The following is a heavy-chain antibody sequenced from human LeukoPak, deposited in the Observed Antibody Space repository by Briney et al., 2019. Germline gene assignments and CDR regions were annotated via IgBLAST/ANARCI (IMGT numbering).Heavy chain of an antibody. CDR1: GGSISSYY. J-gene: IGHJ4*02. CDR3: AREGYYYDSSGYYWVY. Sequence: SETLSLTCTVSGGSISSYYWSWIRQPARKGLEWIGRIYTSGSTNYNPSLKSRVTMSVDTSKNQFSLKLSSVTAADTAVYYCAREGYYYDSSGYYWVYWGQGTLVTVSS. V-gene: IGHV4-4*07. D-gene: IGHD3-22*01. CDR2: IYTSGST.